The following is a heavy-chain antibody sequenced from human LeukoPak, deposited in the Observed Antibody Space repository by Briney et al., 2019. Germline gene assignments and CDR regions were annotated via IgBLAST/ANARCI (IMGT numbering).Heavy chain of an antibody. J-gene: IGHJ4*02. D-gene: IGHD3-10*01. V-gene: IGHV4-39*01. CDR3: SRLWFGGEGQ. CDR1: DGSITCSSCY. CDR2: LYHTESI. Sequence: PSETLSLTGTVSDGSITCSSCYWAWIRQPPGKGLEWIGSLYHTESIYYNASLRIRVTISGDTSDNQFSLQLNSVTAADTAVYYCSRLWFGGEGQWGQGTLVTVSS.